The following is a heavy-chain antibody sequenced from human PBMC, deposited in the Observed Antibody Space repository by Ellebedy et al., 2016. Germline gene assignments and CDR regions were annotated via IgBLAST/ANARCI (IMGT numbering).Heavy chain of an antibody. Sequence: ASVKVSCKASGGTFSSYAISWVRQAPGQGLEWMGRIIPILGIANYAQKFQGRVTITADKSTSTAYMELSSLRSEDTAVYYCARSQIPYWYFDLWGRGTLVTVSS. CDR3: ARSQIPYWYFDL. D-gene: IGHD2-21*01. V-gene: IGHV1-69*04. CDR1: GGTFSSYA. CDR2: IIPILGIA. J-gene: IGHJ2*01.